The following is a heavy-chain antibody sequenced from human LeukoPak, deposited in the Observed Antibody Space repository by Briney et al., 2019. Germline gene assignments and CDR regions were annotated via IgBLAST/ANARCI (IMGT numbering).Heavy chain of an antibody. D-gene: IGHD3-10*01. V-gene: IGHV3-9*02. J-gene: IGHJ4*02. Sequence: GGSLRLSCAASRFASDDYAMHWVPQAPGKGLEWVSGISWNIGSIGYTDSVKGRFTFSRDNAKNSLYLQMNSLRADDTALYYCANDLGDRTMVRGAGFDYWGEGTVLTVSS. CDR1: RFASDDYA. CDR2: ISWNIGSI. CDR3: ANDLGDRTMVRGAGFDY.